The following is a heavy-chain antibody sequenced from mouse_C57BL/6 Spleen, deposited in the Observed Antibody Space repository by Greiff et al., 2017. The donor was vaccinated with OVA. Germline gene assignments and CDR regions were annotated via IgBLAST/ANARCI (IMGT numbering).Heavy chain of an antibody. J-gene: IGHJ2*01. CDR1: GFTFSDYG. V-gene: IGHV5-17*01. D-gene: IGHD2-1*01. Sequence: EVKVVESGGGLVKPGGSLKLSCAASGFTFSDYGMHWVRQAPEKGLEWVAYISSGSSTIYYADTVKGRFTISRDNAKNTLFLQMTSLRSEDTAMYYCARDYGNLFDYWGQGTTLTVSS. CDR3: ARDYGNLFDY. CDR2: ISSGSSTI.